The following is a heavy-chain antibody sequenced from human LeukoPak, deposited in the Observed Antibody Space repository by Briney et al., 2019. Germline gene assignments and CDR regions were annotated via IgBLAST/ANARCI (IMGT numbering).Heavy chain of an antibody. J-gene: IGHJ4*02. D-gene: IGHD6-13*01. Sequence: SQTLSLTCAISGDNVSNNSVTWNWIRQSPSRGLEWLGRTYYRSKWYYDYGESVKSRMTIIPDTSKNQVSLQLSSVTPDDTALYYCAGDRGVGAAVFFDYWGLGTLVTVSS. CDR2: TYYRSKWYY. V-gene: IGHV6-1*01. CDR1: GDNVSNNSVT. CDR3: AGDRGVGAAVFFDY.